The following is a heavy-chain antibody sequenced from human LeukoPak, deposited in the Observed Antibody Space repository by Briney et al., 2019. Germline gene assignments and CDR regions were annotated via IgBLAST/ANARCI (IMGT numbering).Heavy chain of an antibody. J-gene: IGHJ4*02. CDR2: IKQDGSEK. CDR3: ARDNNWSSDY. Sequence: PEGSLRLSCAASGFTFSNYWMSWVRQAPGKGLEWVANIKQDGSEKYYVGSVKGRFTISRDNAKDSLYLQMNSVRAEDTAVYYCARDNNWSSDYWGQGTLVTVSS. CDR1: GFTFSNYW. D-gene: IGHD1-20*01. V-gene: IGHV3-7*03.